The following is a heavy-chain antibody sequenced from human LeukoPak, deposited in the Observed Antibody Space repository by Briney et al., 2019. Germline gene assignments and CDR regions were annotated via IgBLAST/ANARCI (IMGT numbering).Heavy chain of an antibody. CDR2: ISGSGGST. V-gene: IGHV3-23*01. D-gene: IGHD2-21*02. CDR1: GFTFSSYG. Sequence: GGSLRLSCAASGFTFSSYGMSWVRRAPGKGLEWVSAISGSGGSTYYADSVKGRFTISRDNSKNTLYLQMNSLRAEDTAVHYCAKDQRAYCGGDCYRGGFDYWGQGTLVTVSS. CDR3: AKDQRAYCGGDCYRGGFDY. J-gene: IGHJ4*02.